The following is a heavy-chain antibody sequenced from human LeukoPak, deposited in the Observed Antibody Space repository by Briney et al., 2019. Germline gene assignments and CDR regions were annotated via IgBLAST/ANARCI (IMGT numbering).Heavy chain of an antibody. CDR3: ARRASHYYGSGSYFAY. CDR1: GGSITSHPYY. V-gene: IGHV4-39*07. D-gene: IGHD3-10*01. Sequence: PSETLSLTCTVSGGSITSHPYYWGWIRQPPGKGLEWIGTIHYTGTTYYNPSLKSRVTFSVDTSKNQFSLKLSSVTAADTAVYYCARRASHYYGSGSYFAYWGQGTLVTVSS. CDR2: IHYTGTT. J-gene: IGHJ4*02.